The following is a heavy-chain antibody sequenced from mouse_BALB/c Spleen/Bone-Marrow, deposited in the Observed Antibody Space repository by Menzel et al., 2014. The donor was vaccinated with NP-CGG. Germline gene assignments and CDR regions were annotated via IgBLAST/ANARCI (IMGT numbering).Heavy chain of an antibody. Sequence: QVQLQQSGAELMKPGASVKISCKATGYTFSSYWIEWVKQRPGHGLEWIGEILPGSGSTNYNEKFKGKATFTADTSSNTAYTPHSSRRAEDSAVYCCARGGGRGGYWYFDVWGAGTTVTVSS. CDR2: ILPGSGST. J-gene: IGHJ1*01. CDR3: ARGGGRGGYWYFDV. V-gene: IGHV1-9*01. CDR1: GYTFSSYW.